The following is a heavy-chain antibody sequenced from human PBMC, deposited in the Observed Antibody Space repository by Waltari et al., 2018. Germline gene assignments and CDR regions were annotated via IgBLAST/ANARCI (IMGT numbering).Heavy chain of an antibody. V-gene: IGHV4-59*01. CDR2: IYYSGGT. CDR1: GGSISSYY. D-gene: IGHD5-12*01. J-gene: IGHJ1*01. Sequence: QVQLQESGPGLVKPSETLSLTCTVSGGSISSYYWSWIRQPPGKGLEWIGYIYYSGGTNYNPSLKSRVTISVDTSKNQFSLKLSSVTAADTAVYYCARWEMATRDFQHWGQGTLVTVSS. CDR3: ARWEMATRDFQH.